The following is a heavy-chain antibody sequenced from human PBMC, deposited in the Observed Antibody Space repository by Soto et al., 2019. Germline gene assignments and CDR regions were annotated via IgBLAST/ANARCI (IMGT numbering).Heavy chain of an antibody. CDR2: ISYDGSNK. J-gene: IGHJ4*02. V-gene: IGHV3-30*18. D-gene: IGHD1-26*01. CDR3: AKEAPYSGTIPV. CDR1: GFTFSSYG. Sequence: GGSLRLSCAASGFTFSSYGMHWVRQAPGKGLEWVAVISYDGSNKYYADSVKGRFTISRDNSKNTLYLQMNSLRAEDTAVYYCAKEAPYSGTIPVWGQGTLVTVSS.